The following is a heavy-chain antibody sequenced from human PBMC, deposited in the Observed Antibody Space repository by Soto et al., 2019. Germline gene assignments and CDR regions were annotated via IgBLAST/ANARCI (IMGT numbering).Heavy chain of an antibody. CDR3: ARHRWGSGSYSGLLDF. J-gene: IGHJ4*02. Sequence: QLQLQESGPGLVKPSETLSLTCSVSGGSISTSSCFWGWIRQPPGKGLEWVGSVHYSGSANYRSSLQSRVTISVDTSQHQYSLRLRSVTAADTAVYYCARHRWGSGSYSGLLDFWGQGALVTVSS. V-gene: IGHV4-39*01. CDR2: VHYSGSA. D-gene: IGHD3-10*01. CDR1: GGSISTSSCF.